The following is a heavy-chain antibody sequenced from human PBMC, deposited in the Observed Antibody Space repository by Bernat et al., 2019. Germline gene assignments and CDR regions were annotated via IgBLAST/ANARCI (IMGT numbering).Heavy chain of an antibody. CDR3: TTFLVFGYGSGSYYADY. CDR1: GFSFSNAW. J-gene: IGHJ4*02. D-gene: IGHD3-10*01. Sequence: EVQLVESGGGLVKPGGSLGLSCAASGFSFSNAWMNWVRQAPGKGLEWVGRIKSKTDGGTTDYAAPVKGRFTISRDDSKNTLYLQMNSLKTEDTAVYYCTTFLVFGYGSGSYYADYWGQGTLVTVSS. V-gene: IGHV3-15*07. CDR2: IKSKTDGGTT.